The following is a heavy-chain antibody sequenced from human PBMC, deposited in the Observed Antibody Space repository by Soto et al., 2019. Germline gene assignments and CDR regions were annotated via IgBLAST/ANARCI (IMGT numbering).Heavy chain of an antibody. J-gene: IGHJ4*02. D-gene: IGHD1-1*01. V-gene: IGHV4-31*02. Sequence: SETLSLTCTVSGGSISSGGYHWSWIRQHPGKGLEWIGYIYYSGSTYYNPSLKSRVTISVDTSKNQFSLKLSSVTAADTAVYYCARETLQTGTQPYYFDYWGQGTLVTVSS. CDR1: GGSISSGGYH. CDR2: IYYSGST. CDR3: ARETLQTGTQPYYFDY.